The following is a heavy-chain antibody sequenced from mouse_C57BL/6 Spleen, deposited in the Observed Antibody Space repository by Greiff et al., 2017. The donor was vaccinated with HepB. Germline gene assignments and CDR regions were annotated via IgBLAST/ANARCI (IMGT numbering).Heavy chain of an antibody. CDR3: ARREDYDGFAY. J-gene: IGHJ3*01. CDR2: ISSGSSTI. Sequence: EVKLVESGGGLVKPGGSLKLSCVASGFTFSDYGMHWVRQAPEKGLEWVAYISSGSSTIYYADTVKGRFTISRDNAKNTLFLQMTSLRSEDTAMYYCARREDYDGFAYWGQGTLVTVSA. V-gene: IGHV5-17*01. D-gene: IGHD2-4*01. CDR1: GFTFSDYG.